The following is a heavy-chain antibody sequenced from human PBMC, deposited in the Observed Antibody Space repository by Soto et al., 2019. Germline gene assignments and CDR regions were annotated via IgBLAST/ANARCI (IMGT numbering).Heavy chain of an antibody. J-gene: IGHJ4*01. V-gene: IGHV1-46*01. D-gene: IGHD1-26*01. CDR2: INPSADST. CDR3: AREYGGSRVFDY. CDR1: GYTFTNYF. Sequence: ASVKVSCKTSGYTFTNYFIHWVRQAPGQGPEWMGIINPSADSTNYAQKFQGRTTVTRDTSTSTVYLELRSPRSEDTAVYYCAREYGGSRVFDYWG.